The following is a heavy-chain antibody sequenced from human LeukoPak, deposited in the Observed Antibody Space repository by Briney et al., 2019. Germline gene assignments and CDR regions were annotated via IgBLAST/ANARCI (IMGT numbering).Heavy chain of an antibody. J-gene: IGHJ4*02. V-gene: IGHV5-51*01. CDR3: ARPGYSYGTELDY. D-gene: IGHD5-18*01. Sequence: GESLKISCEVSGHRFTNHWIGWVRQMPGKGLEWMGIINLGDSDTKYSPSFHGQVTISADKSITTAYLQWGSLKASDTAMYYCARPGYSYGTELDYWGQGTLVTVSS. CDR2: INLGDSDT. CDR1: GHRFTNHW.